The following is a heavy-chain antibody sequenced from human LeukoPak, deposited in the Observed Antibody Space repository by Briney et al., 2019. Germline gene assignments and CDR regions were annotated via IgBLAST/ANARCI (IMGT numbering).Heavy chain of an antibody. V-gene: IGHV1-69*06. J-gene: IGHJ6*03. D-gene: IGHD3-22*01. CDR1: GGTFSSYA. Sequence: SVKVSCKASGGTFSSYAISWVRQAPGQGLEWMGGIIPIFGTANYAQKFQGRVTITADKSTSTAYMELSSLRSDDTAVYYCASEGYYYDNGMDVWGKGTTVTVSS. CDR2: IIPIFGTA. CDR3: ASEGYYYDNGMDV.